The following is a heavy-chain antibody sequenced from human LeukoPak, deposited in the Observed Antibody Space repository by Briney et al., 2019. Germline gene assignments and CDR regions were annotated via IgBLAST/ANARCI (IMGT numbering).Heavy chain of an antibody. Sequence: PSETLSLTCTVSGGSISSYYWSWIPQPPGKGLEWFGYIYYSGSTNYNPSLKSRVTISVDTSKNQFSLKLSSVTAADTAVYYCASSAVAGTGGPDYWGQGTLVTVSS. CDR2: IYYSGST. D-gene: IGHD6-19*01. CDR1: GGSISSYY. CDR3: ASSAVAGTGGPDY. V-gene: IGHV4-59*08. J-gene: IGHJ4*02.